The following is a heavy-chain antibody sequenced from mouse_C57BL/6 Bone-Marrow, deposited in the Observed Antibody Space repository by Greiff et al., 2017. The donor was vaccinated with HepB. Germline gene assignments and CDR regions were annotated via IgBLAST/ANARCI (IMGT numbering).Heavy chain of an antibody. Sequence: DVKLQESGGGLVKPGGSLKLSCAASGFTFSSYAMSWVRQTPEKRLEWVATISDGGSYTYYPDNVKGRFTISRDNAKNNLYLQMSHLKSEDTAMYYCARERDDDYDGFAYWGQGTLVTVSA. D-gene: IGHD2-4*01. J-gene: IGHJ3*01. V-gene: IGHV5-4*01. CDR1: GFTFSSYA. CDR2: ISDGGSYT. CDR3: ARERDDDYDGFAY.